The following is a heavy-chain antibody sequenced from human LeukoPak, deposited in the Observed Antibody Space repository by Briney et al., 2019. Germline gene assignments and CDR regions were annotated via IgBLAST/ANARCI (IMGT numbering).Heavy chain of an antibody. J-gene: IGHJ4*02. Sequence: SLRLSSAASGVTFDGYAMRWGRQAPGTGPEWVSGICWNSGSIGYVDSVNGRFTISIDNAKNSLYLQMNSLRAEDTAVYYCARRYNWNYPVDYWGQGTLVTVSS. CDR2: ICWNSGSI. D-gene: IGHD1-7*01. CDR3: ARRYNWNYPVDY. CDR1: GVTFDGYA. V-gene: IGHV3-9*01.